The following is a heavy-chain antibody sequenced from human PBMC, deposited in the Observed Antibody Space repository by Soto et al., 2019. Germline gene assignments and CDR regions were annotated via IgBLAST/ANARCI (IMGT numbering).Heavy chain of an antibody. V-gene: IGHV1-2*02. J-gene: IGHJ6*02. D-gene: IGHD2-2*01. Sequence: GGSVKVSCKASGYTFTGYYIHWVREAPGQGLEWMGWINPQTGGTSYAQKFQGRVTLSRDTSINTAYLELTRVRFDDAAVYFCARERYQVISDGMDVWGQGTTVTVSS. CDR2: INPQTGGT. CDR1: GYTFTGYY. CDR3: ARERYQVISDGMDV.